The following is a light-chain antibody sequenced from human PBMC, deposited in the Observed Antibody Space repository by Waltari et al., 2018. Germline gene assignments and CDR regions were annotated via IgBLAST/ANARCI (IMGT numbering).Light chain of an antibody. Sequence: QSVLAQPPSVSGAPGQRVTISCLVSSSNIGAGSDVHWYQHLPGTAPKLLIYGNSNRPSGVPDRFSGSKSGTSASLAITGLQAEDEADYYCQSYDSSLSGSVFGGGTKLTVL. CDR1: SSNIGAGSD. CDR3: QSYDSSLSGSV. V-gene: IGLV1-40*01. J-gene: IGLJ3*02. CDR2: GNS.